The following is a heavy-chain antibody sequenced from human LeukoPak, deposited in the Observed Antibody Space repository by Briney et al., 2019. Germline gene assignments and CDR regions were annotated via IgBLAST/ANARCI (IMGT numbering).Heavy chain of an antibody. V-gene: IGHV4-59*12. D-gene: IGHD6-13*01. CDR2: IYYSGST. J-gene: IGHJ4*02. CDR1: GGSIGSYY. Sequence: SETLSLTCTVSGGSIGSYYWSWIRQPPGKGLEWIGYIYYSGSTNYNPSLKSRVTISVDTSKNQFSLKLSSVTAADTAVYYCARGSSSWSFDYWGQGTLVTVSS. CDR3: ARGSSSWSFDY.